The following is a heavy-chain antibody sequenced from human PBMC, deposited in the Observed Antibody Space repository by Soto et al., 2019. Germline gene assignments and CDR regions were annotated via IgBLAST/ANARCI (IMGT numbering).Heavy chain of an antibody. Sequence: EVPLVESGGGLVKPGGSLRLSCEASGFIFNNAWMNWVLQSPGKGLEWVGHIKSKGDGGTTDYAAPVKGRFIISRDDSKKTLYLQMDSLKTEDTAVYYCTTACGTTCYWSYYGMDVWGQGTTVTVSS. D-gene: IGHD2-2*01. CDR1: GFIFNNAW. CDR2: IKSKGDGGTT. J-gene: IGHJ6*02. V-gene: IGHV3-15*01. CDR3: TTACGTTCYWSYYGMDV.